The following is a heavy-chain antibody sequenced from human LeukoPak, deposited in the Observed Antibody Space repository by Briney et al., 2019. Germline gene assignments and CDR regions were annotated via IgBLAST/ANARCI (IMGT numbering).Heavy chain of an antibody. Sequence: PGGSLRLSCAASGFTCSSYGMHWVRQAPGKGLEWVAFIRYDGSNKYYADSVKGRFTISGDNSKNTLYLQMNSLRAEDTAVYYCAKPHTYYYDSSGYYPFDYWGQGTLVTVSS. V-gene: IGHV3-30*02. CDR2: IRYDGSNK. CDR3: AKPHTYYYDSSGYYPFDY. CDR1: GFTCSSYG. J-gene: IGHJ4*02. D-gene: IGHD3-22*01.